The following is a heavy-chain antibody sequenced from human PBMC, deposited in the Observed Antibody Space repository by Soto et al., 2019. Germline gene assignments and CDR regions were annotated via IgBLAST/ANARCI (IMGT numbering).Heavy chain of an antibody. CDR1: GFTFSNAC. CDR2: IKSKTDGGTT. D-gene: IGHD6-19*01. J-gene: IGHJ4*02. Sequence: PXVSLRLSCAASGFTFSNACMSWVRQAPGKGLEWVGRIKSKTDGGTTDYAAPVKGRFTISRDDSKNTLYLQMNSLKTEDTAVYYCTRLVAGTDFDYWGQGTLVTVSS. CDR3: TRLVAGTDFDY. V-gene: IGHV3-15*01.